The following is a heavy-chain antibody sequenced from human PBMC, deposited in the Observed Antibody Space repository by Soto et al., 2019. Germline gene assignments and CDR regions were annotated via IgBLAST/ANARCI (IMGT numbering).Heavy chain of an antibody. CDR3: DREDCRTTTCLKGFDH. D-gene: IGHD3-16*01. V-gene: IGHV1-2*02. CDR1: GYTFTDYY. J-gene: IGHJ4*02. CDR2: INPKSGGP. Sequence: VKVSCKTSGYTFTDYYMHWVRQAPGQGFEWVGGINPKSGGPKYVPKFQGRVTVTRDTSTSTAYMELNRLTSDDTAVYYCDREDCRTTTCLKGFDHWGQGTLVTVSS.